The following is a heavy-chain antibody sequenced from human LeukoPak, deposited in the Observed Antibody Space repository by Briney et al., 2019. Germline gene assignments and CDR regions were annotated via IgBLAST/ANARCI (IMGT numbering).Heavy chain of an antibody. Sequence: PSETLSLTCAVYGGSFSGYYWSWIRQPPGKGLEWIGEINHSGSTNYNPSLKSRVTISVDTSKNQFSLKLSSVTAADTAVYYCARAGSYYGSGDTIDYWGQGTLVTVSS. D-gene: IGHD3-10*01. CDR1: GGSFSGYY. J-gene: IGHJ4*02. CDR2: INHSGST. V-gene: IGHV4-34*01. CDR3: ARAGSYYGSGDTIDY.